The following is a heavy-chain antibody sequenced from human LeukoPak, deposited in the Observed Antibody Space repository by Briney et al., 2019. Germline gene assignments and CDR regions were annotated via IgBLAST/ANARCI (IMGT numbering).Heavy chain of an antibody. J-gene: IGHJ4*02. CDR3: AKDLWIAATGPGFDY. CDR1: GFTFNNYG. D-gene: IGHD6-25*01. Sequence: PGGSLRLSCAASGFTFNNYGMHWVRQAPGKGLEWVAVVSYDGINKYYADSVRGRFTISRDNSINTLYLQMDSLRAEDTAVYYCAKDLWIAATGPGFDYWGQGTPVTVSS. CDR2: VSYDGINK. V-gene: IGHV3-30*18.